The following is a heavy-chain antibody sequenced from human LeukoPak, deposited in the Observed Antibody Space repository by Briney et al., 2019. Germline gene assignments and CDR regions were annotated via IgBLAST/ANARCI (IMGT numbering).Heavy chain of an antibody. CDR3: ARHVGVSSSWFRPRADY. D-gene: IGHD6-13*01. V-gene: IGHV5-51*01. CDR2: IYPGDSDT. CDR1: GYSFTSYW. J-gene: IGHJ4*02. Sequence: GESLKIPCKGSGYSFTSYWIGWVRQMPGKGLEWMGIIYPGDSDTRYSPSFQGQVTISADKSISTAYLQWSSLKASDTAMYYYARHVGVSSSWFRPRADYWGQGTLVTVSS.